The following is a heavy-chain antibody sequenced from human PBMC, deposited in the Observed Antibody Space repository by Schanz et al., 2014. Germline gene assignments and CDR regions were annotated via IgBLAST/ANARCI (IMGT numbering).Heavy chain of an antibody. Sequence: DVQVVESGGDLVQPGGSLRLSCATSGFTFTTFAMTWVRQAPGKGLEWVSGISDRGDGTNYGDSVRGRFTISRDNSRNTVYLQMNNVGVDDTVSEYCVKTDAGWRFDYWGQGTLVIVSP. J-gene: IGHJ4*02. D-gene: IGHD6-19*01. V-gene: IGHV3-23*04. CDR1: GFTFTTFA. CDR2: ISDRGDGT. CDR3: VKTDAGWRFDY.